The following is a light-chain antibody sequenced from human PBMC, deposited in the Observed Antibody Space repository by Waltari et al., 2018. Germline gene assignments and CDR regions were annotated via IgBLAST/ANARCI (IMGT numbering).Light chain of an antibody. CDR3: LQDYNYPYT. Sequence: AIQMTQSPSSLSASVGGSVTITCRASQAIRNDLGWYQQTPGRAPKLLIFAASSLQSGVPSRFSGSGSGTDFTLTITSLQPEDFATYYCLQDYNYPYTFGRGTKLEIK. CDR2: AAS. V-gene: IGKV1-6*01. J-gene: IGKJ2*01. CDR1: QAIRND.